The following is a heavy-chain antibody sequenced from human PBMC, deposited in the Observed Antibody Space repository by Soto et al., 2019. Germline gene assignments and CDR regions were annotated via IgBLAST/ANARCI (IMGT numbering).Heavy chain of an antibody. CDR2: ISGSGGST. D-gene: IGHD3-22*01. V-gene: IGHV3-23*01. J-gene: IGHJ4*02. Sequence: LRLSCAASGFTFSSYAMSWVRQAPGKGLEWVSAISGSGGSTYYADSVKGRFTISRDNSRNTLYLQMNSLRAEDTAVYYCAKDRGPDYYDSGGYRDYWGQGTLVTVSS. CDR3: AKDRGPDYYDSGGYRDY. CDR1: GFTFSSYA.